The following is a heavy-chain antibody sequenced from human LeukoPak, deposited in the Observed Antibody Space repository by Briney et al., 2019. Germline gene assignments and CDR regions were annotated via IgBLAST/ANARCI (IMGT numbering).Heavy chain of an antibody. V-gene: IGHV3-23*01. CDR1: GFTFSSYA. J-gene: IGHJ3*02. CDR2: ISGSGGST. D-gene: IGHD2-2*01. Sequence: GGSLRLSCAASGFTFSSYAMSWVRQAPGKGLEWVSAISGSGGSTYYADSVKGRFTISRDNSKNTLYLQMKSLRAEDTAVYYCAREYCSSTSCYRSLSDAFDIWGQGTMVTVSS. CDR3: AREYCSSTSCYRSLSDAFDI.